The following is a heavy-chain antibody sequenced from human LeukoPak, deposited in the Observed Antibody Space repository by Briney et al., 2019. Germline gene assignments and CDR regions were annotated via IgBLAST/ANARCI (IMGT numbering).Heavy chain of an antibody. Sequence: SVKVSCKASGGTFSSYAISWVRQAPGQGLEWMGGIIPIFGTANYAQKFQGRVTITTDESTSTAYMELSSLRSKDTAVYYCARSSPTFGGIFYYFDYWGQGTLVTVSS. J-gene: IGHJ4*02. CDR1: GGTFSSYA. D-gene: IGHD3-16*01. CDR3: ARSSPTFGGIFYYFDY. CDR2: IIPIFGTA. V-gene: IGHV1-69*05.